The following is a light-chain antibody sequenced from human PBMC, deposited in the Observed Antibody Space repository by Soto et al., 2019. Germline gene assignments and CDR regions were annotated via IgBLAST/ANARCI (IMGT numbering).Light chain of an antibody. J-gene: IGKJ1*01. Sequence: DIQMTQSPSTLSASVGDRVTITCRARQPINTWLAWYQQKPGQAPKLLIYKASSLEIGVPLRFSGTGSGTEFTLAISSLQPDDFATYYCQQYNSFSWTFGQGTKVEIK. CDR1: QPINTW. CDR3: QQYNSFSWT. V-gene: IGKV1-5*03. CDR2: KAS.